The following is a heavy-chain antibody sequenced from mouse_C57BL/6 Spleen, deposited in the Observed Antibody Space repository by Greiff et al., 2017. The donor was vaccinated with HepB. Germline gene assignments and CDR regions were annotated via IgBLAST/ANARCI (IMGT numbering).Heavy chain of an antibody. V-gene: IGHV5-12*01. J-gene: IGHJ2*01. CDR2: ISNGGGST. D-gene: IGHD4-1*01. CDR1: GFTFSDYY. CDR3: ARRTGKGLYYFDY. Sequence: EVHLVESGGGLVQPGGSLKLSCAASGFTFSDYYMYWVRQTPEKRLEWVAYISNGGGSTYYPDTVKGRFTISRDNAKNTLYLQMSRLKSEDTAMYYCARRTGKGLYYFDYWGQGTTLTVSS.